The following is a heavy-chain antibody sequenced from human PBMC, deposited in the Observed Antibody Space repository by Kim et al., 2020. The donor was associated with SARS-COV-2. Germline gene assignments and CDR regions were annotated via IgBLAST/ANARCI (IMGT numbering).Heavy chain of an antibody. CDR1: GFTFGDYA. V-gene: IGHV3-49*03. Sequence: GGSLRLSCTASGFTFGDYAMSWFRQAPGKGLEWVGFIRSKAYGGTTEYAASVKGRFTISRDDSKSIAYLQMNSLKTEDTAVYYCTRVKGSGAVAGPFDYWGQGTLVTVSS. J-gene: IGHJ4*02. D-gene: IGHD6-19*01. CDR3: TRVKGSGAVAGPFDY. CDR2: IRSKAYGGTT.